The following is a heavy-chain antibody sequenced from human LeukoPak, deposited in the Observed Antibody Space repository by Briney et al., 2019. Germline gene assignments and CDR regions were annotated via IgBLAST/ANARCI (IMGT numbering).Heavy chain of an antibody. CDR2: ISAYNGNT. V-gene: IGHV1-18*01. D-gene: IGHD3-22*01. CDR3: ARRLSGYYSTFDY. CDR1: GYTFTTYT. Sequence: ASVKVSCEASGYTFTTYTINWVRQAPGQGLEWMGWISAYNGNTNYAQKLQGRVTMTTDTSTSTAYMELRSLRSDDTAIYYCARRLSGYYSTFDYWGQGTLVTVSS. J-gene: IGHJ4*02.